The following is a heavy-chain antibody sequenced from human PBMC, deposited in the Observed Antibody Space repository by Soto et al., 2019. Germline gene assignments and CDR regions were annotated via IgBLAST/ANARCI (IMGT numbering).Heavy chain of an antibody. CDR1: GFTFSSYG. V-gene: IGHV3-33*01. CDR2: IWYDGSNK. CDR3: AREMSSDITYYYGMDV. Sequence: QVQLVESGGGVVQPGRSLRLSCAASGFTFSSYGMHWVRQAPGKGLEWVAVIWYDGSNKYYADSVKGRFTISRDNSKNTLYLQMNSLRAEDTAVYYCAREMSSDITYYYGMDVWGQGTTVTVSS. J-gene: IGHJ6*02. D-gene: IGHD3-22*01.